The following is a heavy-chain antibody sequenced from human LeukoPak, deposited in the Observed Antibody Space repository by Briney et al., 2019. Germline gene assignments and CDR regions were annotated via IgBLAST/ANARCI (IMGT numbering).Heavy chain of an antibody. D-gene: IGHD7-27*01. V-gene: IGHV1-46*01. CDR2: INRSGGST. CDR3: ARDRGNSRGETGGKSQDNWFDP. CDR1: GYTFTSYY. Sequence: AAVEVSCKASGYTFTSYYMHWVRQAPGQGLEWMGIINRSGGSTSYAQKFQGRVTMTRDMSTSTVYMELSSLRSEDTAVYYCARDRGNSRGETGGKSQDNWFDPWGQGTLVTVSS. J-gene: IGHJ5*02.